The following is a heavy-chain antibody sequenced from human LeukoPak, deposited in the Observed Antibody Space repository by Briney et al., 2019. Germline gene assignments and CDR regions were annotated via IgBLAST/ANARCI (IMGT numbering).Heavy chain of an antibody. CDR2: ISYDGSNK. Sequence: GGSLRLSCAASGFTVSDNYMNWVRQAPGKGLEWVAVISYDGSNKYYADSVKGRFTISRDNSKNTLYLQMNSLRAEDTAVYYCAKDLSVAVLYYYGSGRYYNGAPFDYWGQGTLVTVSS. V-gene: IGHV3-30*18. CDR1: GFTVSDNY. D-gene: IGHD3-10*01. CDR3: AKDLSVAVLYYYGSGRYYNGAPFDY. J-gene: IGHJ4*02.